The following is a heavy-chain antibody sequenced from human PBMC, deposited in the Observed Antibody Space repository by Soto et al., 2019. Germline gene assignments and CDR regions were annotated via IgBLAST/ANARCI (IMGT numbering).Heavy chain of an antibody. CDR3: ARDASAYDGGWYQRGFEP. V-gene: IGHV3-33*01. Sequence: GGSLRLSCASSVFTFSTYGMHCVRHSPGKWLEWVAIIWYDGSNKYYADSVKGRFTISRDDSKNTLYLQMNSLRVEDTAVYFCARDASAYDGGWYQRGFEPWGQGTLVSVSS. J-gene: IGHJ5*02. CDR2: IWYDGSNK. CDR1: VFTFSTYG. D-gene: IGHD6-19*01.